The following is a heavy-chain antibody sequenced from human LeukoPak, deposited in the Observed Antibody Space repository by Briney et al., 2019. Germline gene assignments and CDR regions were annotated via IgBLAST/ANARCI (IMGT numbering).Heavy chain of an antibody. D-gene: IGHD2-2*01. V-gene: IGHV3-74*01. CDR1: GFTFSSYW. J-gene: IGHJ5*02. Sequence: PGGSLRLSCAASGFTFSSYWMHWVRHAPGKGVVWVSRINSDGSSTSYADSVKGRFTISRDNAKNTLYLQMNSLRAEDTAVYYCARDLVPAAIFYWFDPWGQGTLVTVSS. CDR2: INSDGSST. CDR3: ARDLVPAAIFYWFDP.